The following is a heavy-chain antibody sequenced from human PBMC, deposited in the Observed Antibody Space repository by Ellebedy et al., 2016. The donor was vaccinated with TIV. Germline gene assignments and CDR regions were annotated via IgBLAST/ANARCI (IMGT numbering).Heavy chain of an antibody. D-gene: IGHD1-26*01. CDR2: IYSAGNT. Sequence: GGSLRLSCVVSGFSISSNYMSWVRQAPGKGLERVSIIYSAGNTYYADSAKGRFTISRDTSRNTLYLQMNSLRGEDTAVYYCARVDLGLAFHYWGRGALVTVSS. V-gene: IGHV3-53*01. CDR3: ARVDLGLAFHY. CDR1: GFSISSNY. J-gene: IGHJ4*02.